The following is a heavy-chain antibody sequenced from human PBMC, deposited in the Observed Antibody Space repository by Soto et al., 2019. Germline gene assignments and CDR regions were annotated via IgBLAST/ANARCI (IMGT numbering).Heavy chain of an antibody. J-gene: IGHJ4*02. CDR3: AVLSVGTRSTIFGVVYGR. V-gene: IGHV3-33*01. CDR2: IWYDGSNK. Sequence: QVQLVESGGGVVQPGRSLRLSCAASGFTFSSYGMHWVRQAPGKGLEWVAVIWYDGSNKYYADSVKGRFTISRDNSKNTLYLQMNSLTPEDTAAYYCAVLSVGTRSTIFGVVYGRWGQGTLVTVSS. D-gene: IGHD3-3*01. CDR1: GFTFSSYG.